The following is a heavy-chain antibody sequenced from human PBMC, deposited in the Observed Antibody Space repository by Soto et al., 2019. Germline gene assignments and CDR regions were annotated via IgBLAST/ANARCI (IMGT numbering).Heavy chain of an antibody. CDR1: GGTFSSYA. J-gene: IGHJ5*02. CDR2: IIPIFGTA. V-gene: IGHV1-69*13. Sequence: EASVKVSCKASGGTFSSYAISWVRQAPGQGLEWMGGIIPIFGTANYAQKFQGRVTITADESTSTAYMELRSLRPDDTAVYYCAKDRPRLTQNFYEIAWGQGTQVTVSS. CDR3: AKDRPRLTQNFYEIA. D-gene: IGHD3-22*01.